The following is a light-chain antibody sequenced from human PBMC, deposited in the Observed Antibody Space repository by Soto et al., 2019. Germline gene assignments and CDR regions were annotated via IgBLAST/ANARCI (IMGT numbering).Light chain of an antibody. CDR2: DVS. J-gene: IGLJ2*01. CDR1: SSDVGGYNY. V-gene: IGLV2-14*03. CDR3: GSYTRSSTVR. Sequence: QSALTQPASVSGSPGQSITISCTGTSSDVGGYNYVSWYQQHPGKAPKLMIYDVSNGPSGVSNRFSGSKSGNTASLTISGRQAEGEADYNCGSYTRSSTVRFGGGSKLTVL.